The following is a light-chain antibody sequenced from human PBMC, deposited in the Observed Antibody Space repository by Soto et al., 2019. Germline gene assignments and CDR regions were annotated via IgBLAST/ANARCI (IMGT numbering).Light chain of an antibody. CDR3: QQYNNWPLWT. V-gene: IGKV3-15*01. J-gene: IGKJ1*01. CDR2: DAS. CDR1: QSVKNN. Sequence: EIVMTQSPATLSVSPGERATLSCRASQSVKNNLAWYQQKAGQAPRLLIYDASTRATDIPARFSGSGSGTEFTLTISSLQSEDFAVYYCQQYNNWPLWTFGQGTKVEI.